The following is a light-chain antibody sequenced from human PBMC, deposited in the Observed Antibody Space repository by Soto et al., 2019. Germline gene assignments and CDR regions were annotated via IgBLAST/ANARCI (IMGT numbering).Light chain of an antibody. Sequence: DVVMTQSPLSLPVTLAQPASISCRSSQSLVYIDGNTYLTWFQQKPGQSPRRLIYKVSTRDSGVPGRFSGSGSGTDFTLKISRVEAEDVGVYYCMQGTHWPLTFGQGTKLEIK. J-gene: IGKJ2*01. CDR1: QSLVYIDGNTY. CDR3: MQGTHWPLT. V-gene: IGKV2-30*01. CDR2: KVS.